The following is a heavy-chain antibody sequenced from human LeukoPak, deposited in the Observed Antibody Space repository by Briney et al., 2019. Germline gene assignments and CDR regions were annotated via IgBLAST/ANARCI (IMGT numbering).Heavy chain of an antibody. CDR1: GYTFTGYY. CDR3: ARLYYYDGTGYYSDDAFAI. CDR2: INPNSGGT. J-gene: IGHJ3*02. Sequence: ASVTVSCKASGYTFTGYYMHWVRQAPGQGLEWMGWINPNSGGTNYAQKFQGRVTMTRDTSISTAYMELSRLRSDDTAVYYCARLYYYDGTGYYSDDAFAIWGQGTMVTVSS. D-gene: IGHD3-22*01. V-gene: IGHV1-2*02.